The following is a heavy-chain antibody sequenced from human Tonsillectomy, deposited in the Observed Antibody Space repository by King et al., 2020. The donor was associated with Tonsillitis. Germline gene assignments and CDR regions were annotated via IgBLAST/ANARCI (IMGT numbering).Heavy chain of an antibody. J-gene: IGHJ6*03. V-gene: IGHV1-69*06. D-gene: IGHD3-22*01. Sequence: QLVQSGAEVKKPGSSVKVSCKASGDTFSSYGLSWVRQAPGQGLEWMGGIIPISGTTNYAQKFQGRVTITAEKSTSTASLELSSLRYEDTAGYFRAGGYFESSGSYYYYYYYYMDVWGKGTTVTVSS. CDR1: GDTFSSYG. CDR3: AGGYFESSGSYYYYYYYYMDV. CDR2: IIPISGTT.